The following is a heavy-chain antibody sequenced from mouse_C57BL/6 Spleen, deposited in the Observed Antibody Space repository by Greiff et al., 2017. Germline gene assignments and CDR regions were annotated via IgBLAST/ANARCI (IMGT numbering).Heavy chain of an antibody. J-gene: IGHJ4*01. D-gene: IGHD2-4*01. CDR2: IYPNNGGN. V-gene: IGHV1-34*01. CDR3: STSVLYYDYTYYAMDY. Sequence: VQLQQSGPELVKPGASVKMSCKASGYTFTDYYMHWVKQSHGKSLEWIGYIYPNNGGNGYNQKFKGKATLTVDKSSSTAYMELRSLTSEDSAVYYCSTSVLYYDYTYYAMDYWGQGTSVTVSS. CDR1: GYTFTDYY.